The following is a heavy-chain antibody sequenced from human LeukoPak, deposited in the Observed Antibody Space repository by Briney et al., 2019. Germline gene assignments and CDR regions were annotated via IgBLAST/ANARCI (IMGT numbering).Heavy chain of an antibody. CDR1: GGSISSSTYY. CDR2: IYYSGST. V-gene: IGHV4-39*01. J-gene: IGHJ3*02. D-gene: IGHD5-12*01. Sequence: PSQTLSLTCTVSGGSISSSTYYWAWIRQPPGKGLEWIGSIYYSGSTYYNPSLKSRVTMSVDTSKNQFSLRLSSVTAADTAVYYCASYIVATISDAFDIWGQGTMVTVSS. CDR3: ASYIVATISDAFDI.